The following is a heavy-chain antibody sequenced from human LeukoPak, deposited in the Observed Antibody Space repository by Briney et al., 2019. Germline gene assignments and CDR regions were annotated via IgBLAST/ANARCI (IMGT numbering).Heavy chain of an antibody. CDR2: INPSGGST. J-gene: IGHJ4*02. CDR1: GYTFTSYY. Sequence: ASVKVSCKASGYTFTSYYMHWVRQAPGQGLEWMGIINPSGGSTSYAQKFQGRVTMTRDTSTSTVYMELSSLTSEDTAVYYCARWASGWFPLDYWGQGTLVTVSS. V-gene: IGHV1-46*01. D-gene: IGHD3-10*01. CDR3: ARWASGWFPLDY.